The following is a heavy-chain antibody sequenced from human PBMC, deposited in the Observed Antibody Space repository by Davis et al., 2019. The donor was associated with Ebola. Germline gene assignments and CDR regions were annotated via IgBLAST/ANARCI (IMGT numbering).Heavy chain of an antibody. CDR2: IIPIFTTT. CDR1: GGTFSSYA. J-gene: IGHJ5*01. CDR3: ARDKSGYDFEHWFDP. D-gene: IGHD5-12*01. V-gene: IGHV1-69*13. Sequence: AASVKVSCKASGGTFSSYAISWVRQAPGQGLEWMGGIIPIFTTTYYAQKFQGRITISADESTSTAYMELSSLRFEDTAVYFCARDKSGYDFEHWFDPWGQGTPVSVSS.